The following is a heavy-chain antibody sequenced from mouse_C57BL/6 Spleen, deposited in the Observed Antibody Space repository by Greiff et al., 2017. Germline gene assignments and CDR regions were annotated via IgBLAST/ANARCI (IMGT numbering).Heavy chain of an antibody. CDR3: ARTGAY. Sequence: QVQLQQPGAELVKPGASVKLSCKASGYTFTSYWMQWVKQRPGQGLEWIGEIDPSDSYTNYNQKFKGKATLTVDTSSSTAYMQLSGLTSEDSAVYYCARTGAYWGQGTLVTVSA. CDR2: IDPSDSYT. CDR1: GYTFTSYW. J-gene: IGHJ3*01. V-gene: IGHV1-50*01.